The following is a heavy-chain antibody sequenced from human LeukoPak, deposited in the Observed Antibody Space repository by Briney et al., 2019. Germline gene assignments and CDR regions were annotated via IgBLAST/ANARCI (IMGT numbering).Heavy chain of an antibody. Sequence: GGSLRLSCVASGFPFSSYAMHWVRQAPGKGLEWVSGIGGRDGSTYYADSVKGRFTISRDNSKNTLYLQMNSLRAEDTAVYYCARAGNTRFDYWGQGTLVTVSS. V-gene: IGHV3-23*01. CDR1: GFPFSSYA. D-gene: IGHD2/OR15-2a*01. J-gene: IGHJ4*02. CDR3: ARAGNTRFDY. CDR2: IGGRDGST.